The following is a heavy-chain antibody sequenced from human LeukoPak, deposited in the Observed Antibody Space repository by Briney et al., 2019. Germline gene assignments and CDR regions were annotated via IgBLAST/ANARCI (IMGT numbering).Heavy chain of an antibody. Sequence: SETLSLTCAVYGGSFSGYYWSWIRQPPGKGLEWIGEINHSGSTNYNPSLKSRVTISVDTSKNQFSLKLSSVTAADTAVYYCARGTPRIVVVPAAIRDRVHYGMDVWGQGTTVTVSS. CDR2: INHSGST. CDR3: ARGTPRIVVVPAAIRDRVHYGMDV. V-gene: IGHV4-34*01. D-gene: IGHD2-2*02. CDR1: GGSFSGYY. J-gene: IGHJ6*02.